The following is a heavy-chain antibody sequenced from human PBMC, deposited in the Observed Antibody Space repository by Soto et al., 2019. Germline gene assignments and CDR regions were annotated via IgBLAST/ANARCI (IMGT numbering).Heavy chain of an antibody. V-gene: IGHV4-30-2*01. CDR3: ARVGVEARTTGWSWFDP. CDR2: IYHSGST. J-gene: IGHJ5*02. Sequence: QLQLQESGSGLVKPSQTLSLTCAVSGGSISSGGYSWSWIRQPPGKGLEWIGYIYHSGSTYYNPXRKSRGTISVXXSXNXXSLKLSSVTAADTAVYYCARVGVEARTTGWSWFDPWGQGTLVTVSS. D-gene: IGHD4-4*01. CDR1: GGSISSGGYS.